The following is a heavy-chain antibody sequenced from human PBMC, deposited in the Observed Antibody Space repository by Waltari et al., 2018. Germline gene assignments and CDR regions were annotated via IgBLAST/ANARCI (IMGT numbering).Heavy chain of an antibody. D-gene: IGHD2-21*01. CDR3: ARHPRASDNNDFT. CDR1: GYSFTNYW. V-gene: IGHV5-51*01. J-gene: IGHJ5*02. CDR2: IYPDDSKT. Sequence: EVQLVQSGAEVKKPGESLRISCEGSGYSFTNYWIGWVRQMPGKGLEWMGIIYPDDSKTYYSPSFQGRVTISADKSVTTAYLQWSSLKASDSGIYYCARHPRASDNNDFTWGQGTLVTVSS.